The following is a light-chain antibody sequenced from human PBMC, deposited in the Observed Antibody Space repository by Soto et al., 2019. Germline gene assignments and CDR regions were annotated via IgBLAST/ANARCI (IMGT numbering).Light chain of an antibody. CDR1: QRLTSSY. CDR3: QQSVGSRT. Sequence: ETVLTQSPGTLSLSPGERATLSCRTSQRLTSSYLAWFQQKPGQAPRLLIYGVSSRATGIPDRFSGSGSGTDFTLTITRLEPEDFAVYYCQQSVGSRTFGQGTKVEIK. CDR2: GVS. V-gene: IGKV3-20*01. J-gene: IGKJ1*01.